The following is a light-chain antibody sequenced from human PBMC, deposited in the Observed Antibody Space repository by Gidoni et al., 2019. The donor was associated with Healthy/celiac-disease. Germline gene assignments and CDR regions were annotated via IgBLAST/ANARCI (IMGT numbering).Light chain of an antibody. J-gene: IGKJ2*01. CDR2: GAS. Sequence: EIVLTQSPATLSVSPGESATLSCSASQSVSSNLAWYQQKPGQAPRLLIYGASNRATGIPARFSGSGSGTEFTLTISSLQSEDFAVYYCQQDNNWPYTFGQGTKLEIK. CDR3: QQDNNWPYT. CDR1: QSVSSN. V-gene: IGKV3-15*01.